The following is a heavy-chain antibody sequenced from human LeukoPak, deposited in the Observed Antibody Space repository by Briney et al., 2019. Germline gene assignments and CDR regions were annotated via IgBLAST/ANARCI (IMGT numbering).Heavy chain of an antibody. CDR2: ISPGGDTP. V-gene: IGHV3-23*01. Sequence: PGGSLRLSCVASGFTFRNYGMNWVRQAPGKGLEWVSGISPGGDTPYYVDSVRGRFTISRDNSKNTMYLQMNSLRAEDTAVYYCAQDRAWIEFYFWGQGTLVTVSS. CDR1: GFTFRNYG. D-gene: IGHD5-12*01. J-gene: IGHJ4*02. CDR3: AQDRAWIEFYF.